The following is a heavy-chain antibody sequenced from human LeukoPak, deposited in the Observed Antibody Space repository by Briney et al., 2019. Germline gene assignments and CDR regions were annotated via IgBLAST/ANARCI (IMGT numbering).Heavy chain of an antibody. D-gene: IGHD3-10*01. V-gene: IGHV3-23*01. Sequence: GGSLRLSCVLSGLTFSDAWMSWVRQAPGKGLEWVSSISGSGDRTYYADSVKGRFTISRDTSKNTLYLEMNSLRAEDAAVYYCAKYRGFGDSYDSWGQGTLVTVSS. J-gene: IGHJ4*02. CDR2: ISGSGDRT. CDR1: GLTFSDAW. CDR3: AKYRGFGDSYDS.